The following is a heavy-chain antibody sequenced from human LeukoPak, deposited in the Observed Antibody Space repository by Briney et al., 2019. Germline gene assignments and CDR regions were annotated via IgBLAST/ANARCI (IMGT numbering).Heavy chain of an antibody. CDR3: AKLAKYFYGSETYYFFEH. D-gene: IGHD3-10*01. J-gene: IGHJ4*02. CDR1: GFTFDDYG. V-gene: IGHV3-23*01. Sequence: GGSLRLSCAGSGFTFDDYGMSWVRQAPGKGLEWVSAISGSGGSTYYADSVKGRFTISRDNSKNTLYLQMNSLRAEDTAVYYCAKLAKYFYGSETYYFFEHWGQGTPVTASS. CDR2: ISGSGGST.